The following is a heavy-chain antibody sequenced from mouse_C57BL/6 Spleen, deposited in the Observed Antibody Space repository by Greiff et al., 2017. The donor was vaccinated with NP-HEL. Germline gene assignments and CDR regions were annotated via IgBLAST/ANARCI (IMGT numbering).Heavy chain of an antibody. D-gene: IGHD2-5*01. CDR3: ARGSNPYYAMDY. V-gene: IGHV1-54*01. J-gene: IGHJ4*01. Sequence: VKLMESGAELVRPGTSVKVSCKASGYAFTNYLIEWVKQRPGQGLEWIGVINPGSGGTNYNEKFKGKATLTADKSSSTAYMQLSSLTSEDSAVYFCARGSNPYYAMDYWGQGTSVTVSS. CDR2: INPGSGGT. CDR1: GYAFTNYL.